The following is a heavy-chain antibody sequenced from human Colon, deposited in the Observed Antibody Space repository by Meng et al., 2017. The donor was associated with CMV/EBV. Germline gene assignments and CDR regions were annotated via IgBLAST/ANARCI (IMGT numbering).Heavy chain of an antibody. CDR2: ISGSGGTT. CDR3: ARKDCNGGRCYRPFDP. J-gene: IGHJ5*02. Sequence: ESLKISCGASGFTFSSYAMSWVRQAPGKGLEWVSSISGSGGTTYYADSVKGRFTISRDNSNNTLYLQVNSLRAEDTAVYYCARKDCNGGRCYRPFDPWGQGTLVTVSS. D-gene: IGHD2-15*01. V-gene: IGHV3-23*01. CDR1: GFTFSSYA.